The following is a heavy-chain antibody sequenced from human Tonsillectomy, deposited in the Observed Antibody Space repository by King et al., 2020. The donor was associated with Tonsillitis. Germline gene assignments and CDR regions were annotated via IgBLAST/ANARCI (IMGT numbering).Heavy chain of an antibody. D-gene: IGHD3-10*01. J-gene: IGHJ6*02. CDR1: GFTFSTYS. Sequence: VQLVESGGGLVKPGGSLRLSCAASGFTFSTYSMNWVRQAPGKGLEWVSSISSTSTYMYYAGSVKGRFTISRDNAKNSLYLQMKSLRAEDPAVYYCARTIGGDYFYYGMDVWGQGTTVTVSS. CDR2: ISSTSTYM. CDR3: ARTIGGDYFYYGMDV. V-gene: IGHV3-21*01.